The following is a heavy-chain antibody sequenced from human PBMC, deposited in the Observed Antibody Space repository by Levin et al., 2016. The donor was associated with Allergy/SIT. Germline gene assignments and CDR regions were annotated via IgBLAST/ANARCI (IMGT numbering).Heavy chain of an antibody. J-gene: IGHJ6*03. V-gene: IGHV4-39*01. CDR3: ASRDPIVARYYMDV. CDR2: IYYSGST. CDR1: GGSISSSSYY. D-gene: IGHD5-12*01. Sequence: SETLSLTCTVSGGSISSSSYYWGWIRQPPGKGLEWIGSIYYSGSTYYNPSLKSRVTISVDTSKNQFSLKLSSVTAADTAVYYCASRDPIVARYYMDVWGKGTTVTVSS.